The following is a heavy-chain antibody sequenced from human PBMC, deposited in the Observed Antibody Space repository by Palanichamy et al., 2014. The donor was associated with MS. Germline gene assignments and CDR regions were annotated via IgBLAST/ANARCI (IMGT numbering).Heavy chain of an antibody. D-gene: IGHD1-1*01. V-gene: IGHV3-49*03. CDR3: TSDSTGTTFPAFDI. CDR1: GFTFGDYP. J-gene: IGHJ3*02. Sequence: EVQLVESGGGLVQPGRSLRLSCTGSGFTFGDYPMSWFRQAPGKGLEWVGFIRGKAYDETPEYAASVKGRFTISRDDSKSIAHLQMNSLKPEDTAVYYCTSDSTGTTFPAFDIWGQGTMVTVSS. CDR2: IRGKAYDETP.